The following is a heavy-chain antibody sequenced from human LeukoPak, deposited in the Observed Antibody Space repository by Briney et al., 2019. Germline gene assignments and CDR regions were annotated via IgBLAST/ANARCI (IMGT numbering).Heavy chain of an antibody. CDR1: GFTFSSYG. CDR2: ISSSSSYI. Sequence: GGSLRLSCAASGFTFSSYGMNWVRQAPGKGLEWVSCISSSSSYIYYADSVKGRFTISRDNAKNSLYLQMNSLRAEDTAMYYCARIQSAYSYGYDPFDYWDQGTLVTVSS. D-gene: IGHD5-18*01. V-gene: IGHV3-21*01. J-gene: IGHJ4*02. CDR3: ARIQSAYSYGYDPFDY.